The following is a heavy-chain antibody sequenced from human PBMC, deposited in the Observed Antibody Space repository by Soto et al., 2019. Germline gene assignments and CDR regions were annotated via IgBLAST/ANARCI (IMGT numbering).Heavy chain of an antibody. CDR1: GFSLSTGGVG. CDR3: AHRNVEVVGGSTNTFDY. CDR2: IYWDDDK. Sequence: QITLKESGPTLVKPTQTLTLTCTFSGFSLSTGGVGVGWIRQPPGKALEWLALIYWDDDKRYRTSLQNRLTITADTSYNQVVLSMSIMGPDDTATYYCAHRNVEVVGGSTNTFDYGGQGALVTVSS. V-gene: IGHV2-5*02. J-gene: IGHJ4*02. D-gene: IGHD2-15*01.